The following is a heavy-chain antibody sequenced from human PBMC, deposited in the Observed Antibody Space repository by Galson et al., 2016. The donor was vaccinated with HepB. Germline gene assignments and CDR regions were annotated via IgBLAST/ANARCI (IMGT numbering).Heavy chain of an antibody. Sequence: SETLSLTCAVYGESFGDYYWTWIRQPSGKGLEWIGEVSLGGIPPYNPSLKSRLTISLDTSKDQFSLNLNSVTTADTAVYYCASRGRGRQLGKNWGQGTLVTVSS. J-gene: IGHJ4*02. D-gene: IGHD6-13*01. CDR2: VSLGGIP. V-gene: IGHV4-34*01. CDR1: GESFGDYY. CDR3: ASRGRGRQLGKN.